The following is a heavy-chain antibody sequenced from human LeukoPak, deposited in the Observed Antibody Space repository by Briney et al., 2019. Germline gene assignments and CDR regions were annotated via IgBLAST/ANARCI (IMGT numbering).Heavy chain of an antibody. Sequence: SQTLSLTCAISGDSVFSNSAAWNWIRQSPSRGLEWLGRTYYRSKWYNDYAVSVKSRIIINSDTSKNQFSLQLKSVTHEDTAVYYCVRDVGFDFDYWGQGTLVTVSS. J-gene: IGHJ4*02. CDR3: VRDVGFDFDY. D-gene: IGHD3-10*01. CDR2: TYYRSKWYN. V-gene: IGHV6-1*01. CDR1: GDSVFSNSAA.